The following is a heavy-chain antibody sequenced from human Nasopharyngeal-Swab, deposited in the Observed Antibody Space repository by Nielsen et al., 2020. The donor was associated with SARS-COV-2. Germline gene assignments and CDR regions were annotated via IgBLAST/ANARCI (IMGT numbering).Heavy chain of an antibody. CDR2: INHSGST. Sequence: SETLSLTCAVYGGSFSGYYWSWIRQPPGKGLEWLGEINHSGSTNYNPSLKSRVTISVDTSKNQFSLKLSSVTAADTAVYYCASTYGSGSYFHFYYGMDVWGQGTTVTVS. J-gene: IGHJ6*02. D-gene: IGHD3-10*01. CDR3: ASTYGSGSYFHFYYGMDV. CDR1: GGSFSGYY. V-gene: IGHV4-34*01.